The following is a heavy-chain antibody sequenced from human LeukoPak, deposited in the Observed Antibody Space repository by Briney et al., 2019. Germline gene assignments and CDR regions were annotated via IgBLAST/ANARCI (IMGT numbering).Heavy chain of an antibody. Sequence: SETLSLTCAVYGGSFSGYYWSWIRQPPGKGLEWIGEINHSGSTNYNPSLKSRVTISVDTSKNQFSLKLSSVTAADTAVYYRARRGYDYVWAYYFDYWGQGTLVTVSS. D-gene: IGHD3-16*01. CDR3: ARRGYDYVWAYYFDY. CDR1: GGSFSGYY. J-gene: IGHJ4*01. V-gene: IGHV4-34*01. CDR2: INHSGST.